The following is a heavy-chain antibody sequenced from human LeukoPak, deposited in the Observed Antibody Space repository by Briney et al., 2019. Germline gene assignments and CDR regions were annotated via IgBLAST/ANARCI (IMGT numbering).Heavy chain of an antibody. J-gene: IGHJ4*02. D-gene: IGHD3-10*01. Sequence: GGSLRLSCAASGFSFSRYWMHWVRHAPGKGLVWVARIKSDGSSTDYAAYVKGRFTISRDNAKNTLYLQINSLRAAHTAVYYSVCITITGGQGALVTVSS. V-gene: IGHV3-74*01. CDR2: IKSDGSST. CDR1: GFSFSRYW. CDR3: VCITIT.